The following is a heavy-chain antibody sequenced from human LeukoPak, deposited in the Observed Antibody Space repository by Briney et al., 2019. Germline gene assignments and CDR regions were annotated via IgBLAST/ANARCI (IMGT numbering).Heavy chain of an antibody. J-gene: IGHJ5*02. CDR1: GGSISSSSYY. V-gene: IGHV4-39*07. CDR3: ARVQSRLSWFDP. Sequence: SETLSLTCTVSGGSISSSSYYWGWIRQPPGKGLEWIGSIYYTGSTFYNPSLKSRVTISVDTSKNQFSLKLSSVTAADTAVYYCARVQSRLSWFDPWGQGTLVTVSS. CDR2: IYYTGST.